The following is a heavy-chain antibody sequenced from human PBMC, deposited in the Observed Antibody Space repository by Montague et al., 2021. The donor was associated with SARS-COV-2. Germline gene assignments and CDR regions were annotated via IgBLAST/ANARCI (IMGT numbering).Heavy chain of an antibody. J-gene: IGHJ4*02. CDR2: ISSDGSYK. V-gene: IGHV3-30-3*01. D-gene: IGHD2/OR15-2a*01. Sequence: SLSASGFPFTSYSMNWVRQAPGKGLEALSVISSDGSYKYYADSVKGRFTISRDNSRNTLYPQMNSLRPEDTAVYYCARDLLRHKGGFDSWGQGTLVTVSS. CDR3: ARDLLRHKGGFDS. CDR1: GFPFTSYS.